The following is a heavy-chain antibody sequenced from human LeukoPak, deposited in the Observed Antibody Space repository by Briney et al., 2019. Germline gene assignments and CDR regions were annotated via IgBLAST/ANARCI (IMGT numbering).Heavy chain of an antibody. V-gene: IGHV3-33*06. D-gene: IGHD3-10*01. CDR2: IWYDGSNK. Sequence: GGSLRLSCAASGFTFSSYGMRWVRQAPGKGLEWVAVIWYDGSNKYYADSVKGRFTISRDNSKNTLYLQMNSLRAEDTAVYYCAKGWRFRAGMGDYYYYMDVWGKGTTVTVSS. CDR3: AKGWRFRAGMGDYYYYMDV. J-gene: IGHJ6*03. CDR1: GFTFSSYG.